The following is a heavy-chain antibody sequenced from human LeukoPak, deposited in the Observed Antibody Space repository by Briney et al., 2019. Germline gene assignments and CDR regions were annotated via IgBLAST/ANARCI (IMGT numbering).Heavy chain of an antibody. CDR3: AKGEGGYDYLDY. CDR2: ISGTGGST. V-gene: IGHV3-23*01. CDR1: GFTSSNYA. Sequence: GGSLRLSCAASGFTSSNYAMNWVRQAPGKGLEWVSAISGTGGSTYYADSVKGRFTISRDKSKNTLYLQMNSLRAQDTAVYYCAKGEGGYDYLDYWGQGTLVTVSS. D-gene: IGHD5-12*01. J-gene: IGHJ4*02.